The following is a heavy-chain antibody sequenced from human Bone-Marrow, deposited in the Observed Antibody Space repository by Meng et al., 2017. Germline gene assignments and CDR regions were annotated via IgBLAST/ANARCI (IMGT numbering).Heavy chain of an antibody. CDR1: GSSISNDENY. CDR2: MHYNGIT. V-gene: IGHV4-30-4*08. J-gene: IGHJ5*02. CDR3: ARYCSSTSCHNWFDP. D-gene: IGHD2-2*02. Sequence: QVQLQESGPGLVKPSQTLSLTCTVSGSSISNDENYWSWIRQSPGEGLEWIGYMHYNGITYYNPALRSRATMLVDTSKNEFSLKLSSVTAADTAVYYCARYCSSTSCHNWFDPWGQGSLVTVSS.